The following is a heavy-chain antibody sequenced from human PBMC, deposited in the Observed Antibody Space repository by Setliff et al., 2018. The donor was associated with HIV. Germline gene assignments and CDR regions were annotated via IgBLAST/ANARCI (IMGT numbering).Heavy chain of an antibody. CDR1: GGSISSGSYS. CDR3: ASRVYYYDSSSYLREEGFDP. V-gene: IGHV4-61*09. J-gene: IGHJ5*02. Sequence: SETLSLTCTVSGGSISSGSYSWSWNRPPAGQEREWIGHIYTSGSTNYHPTLQSRVTISVDTTKNQFSLNLSSVTAADAAVYYCASRVYYYDSSSYLREEGFDPWGQGTLVTVSS. CDR2: IYTSGST. D-gene: IGHD3-22*01.